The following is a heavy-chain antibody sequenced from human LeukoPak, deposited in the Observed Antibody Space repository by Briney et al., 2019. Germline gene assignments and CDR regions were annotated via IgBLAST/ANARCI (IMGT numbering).Heavy chain of an antibody. Sequence: PGGSLSLSCAASGFTFSSYAMSWVRQAPGKGLEWVSGISGSGGSTYYADSVKGRFTISRDNAKNSLYLQMNSLRAEDTAVYYCARDEVGATTEFDYWGQGTLVTVSS. CDR1: GFTFSSYA. J-gene: IGHJ4*02. CDR2: ISGSGGST. CDR3: ARDEVGATTEFDY. V-gene: IGHV3-23*01. D-gene: IGHD1-26*01.